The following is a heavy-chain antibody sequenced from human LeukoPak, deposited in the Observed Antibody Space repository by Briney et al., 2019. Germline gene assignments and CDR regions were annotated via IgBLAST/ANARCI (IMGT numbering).Heavy chain of an antibody. CDR2: IYYSESN. CDR1: GGSISSYY. V-gene: IGHV4-59*01. J-gene: IGHJ4*02. Sequence: SETLSLTCTVSGGSISSYYWSWIRQPPGKGLEWIGYIYYSESNNYNPSLKSRVTISVDTSKNQFSLKLSSVTAADTAVYYCARAASYSSGWYGGLDYWGQGTLVTVSS. CDR3: ARAASYSSGWYGGLDY. D-gene: IGHD6-19*01.